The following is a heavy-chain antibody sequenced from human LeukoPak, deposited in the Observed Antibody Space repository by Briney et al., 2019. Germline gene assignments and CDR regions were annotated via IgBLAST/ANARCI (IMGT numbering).Heavy chain of an antibody. J-gene: IGHJ4*02. Sequence: GGSLRLSCAASGSSVTTSYLTWVRQAPGKGLEWVSLIYSGGSTYSADSVKGRFSISRDKSKNTLYLQINSLRADDTAVYYCARASTDNWYNYFDLWGQGTLVTVSS. D-gene: IGHD1/OR15-1a*01. CDR2: IYSGGST. CDR1: GSSVTTSY. V-gene: IGHV3-66*01. CDR3: ARASTDNWYNYFDL.